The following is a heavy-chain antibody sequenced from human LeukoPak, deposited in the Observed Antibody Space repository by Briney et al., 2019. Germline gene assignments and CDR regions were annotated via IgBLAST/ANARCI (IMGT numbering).Heavy chain of an antibody. Sequence: SETLSLTSTVSGGSISSGDYYWSWIRQPPGKGLEWIGYIYYSGSTYYNPSLKSRVTISVDTSKNQFSLKLSSVTAADTAVYYCARVKLVVFDYWGQGTLVTVSS. D-gene: IGHD2-15*01. V-gene: IGHV4-30-4*01. CDR2: IYYSGST. CDR1: GGSISSGDYY. CDR3: ARVKLVVFDY. J-gene: IGHJ4*02.